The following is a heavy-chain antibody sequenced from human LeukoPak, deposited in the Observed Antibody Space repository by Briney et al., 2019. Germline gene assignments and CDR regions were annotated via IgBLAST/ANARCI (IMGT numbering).Heavy chain of an antibody. J-gene: IGHJ4*02. CDR3: ARDQLRDYGDSVSY. CDR2: ISSSSSTT. CDR1: GFTFSYSS. V-gene: IGHV3-48*04. Sequence: GGSLRLSSVASGFTFSYSSMNWVRQAPGKGLEWVSYISSSSSTTYHVDSVKGRFTVSRDNAKNSVYLEMNSLRAEDTAVYYCARDQLRDYGDSVSYWGQGTLVTVSS. D-gene: IGHD4-17*01.